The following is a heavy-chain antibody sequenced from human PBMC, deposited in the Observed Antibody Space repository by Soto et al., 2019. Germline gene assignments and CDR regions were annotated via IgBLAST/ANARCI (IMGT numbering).Heavy chain of an antibody. CDR1: GGTFSSYA. Sequence: QVQLVQSGAEVKKPGSSVKVSCKASGGTFSSYAISWVRQAPGQGLEWMGGIIPIFGTANYAQKFQGRVTITPDESTSTAYMELSSLRSEDTAVYYCAREGIVVVPAARNNWFDPWGQGTLVTVSS. CDR2: IIPIFGTA. CDR3: AREGIVVVPAARNNWFDP. D-gene: IGHD2-2*01. J-gene: IGHJ5*02. V-gene: IGHV1-69*01.